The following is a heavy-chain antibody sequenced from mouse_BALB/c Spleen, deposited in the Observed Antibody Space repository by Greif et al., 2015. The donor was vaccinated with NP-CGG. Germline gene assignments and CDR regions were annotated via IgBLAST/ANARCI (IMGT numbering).Heavy chain of an antibody. J-gene: IGHJ1*01. CDR3: ARDIVWLLLWYFDV. Sequence: EVKVVDSGGGLVQPGGSLRLSCATSGFTFTDYYMSWVRQPPGKALEWLGFIRNKANGYTTEYSASVKGRFTISRDNSQSILYLQMNTLRAEDSATYYCARDIVWLLLWYFDVWGAGTTVTVSS. D-gene: IGHD2-3*01. CDR2: IRNKANGYTT. V-gene: IGHV7-3*02. CDR1: GFTFTDYY.